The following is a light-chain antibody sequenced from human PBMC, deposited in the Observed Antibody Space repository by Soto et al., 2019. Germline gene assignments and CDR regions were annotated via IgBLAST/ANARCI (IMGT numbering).Light chain of an antibody. CDR1: QSVSSSF. CDR3: QRYGSSPFT. CDR2: GGS. J-gene: IGKJ3*01. V-gene: IGKV3-20*01. Sequence: EIVLTQSPGTLSLSPGERATLSCRASQSVSSSFLAWYQQKPGQAPRLLIYGGSSRATGIPDRFSGSGSGTDFPLTISRLEPEDFAVYYCQRYGSSPFTFGPGPKWISN.